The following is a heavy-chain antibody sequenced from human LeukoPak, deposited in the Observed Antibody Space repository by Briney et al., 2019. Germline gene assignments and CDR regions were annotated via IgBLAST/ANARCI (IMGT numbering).Heavy chain of an antibody. Sequence: GASVKVSCKASGYIFTSYYMHWVRQAPGQGLEGMGILNPSGGGTNYAQKLQGRVTMTRDTSISTAYMELSRLRSDDTDVYYCARCHLGECKDWGQGTLVTVSS. CDR1: GYIFTSYY. CDR3: ARCHLGECKD. V-gene: IGHV1-2*02. D-gene: IGHD3-10*01. J-gene: IGHJ4*02. CDR2: LNPSGGGT.